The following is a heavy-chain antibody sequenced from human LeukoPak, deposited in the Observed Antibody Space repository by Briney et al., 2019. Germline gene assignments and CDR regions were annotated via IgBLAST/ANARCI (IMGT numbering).Heavy chain of an antibody. CDR2: IYYSGST. CDR3: ARTAVLRFLEWFPGWFDP. Sequence: SETLSLTCTVSGGSISSSSYYWGCIRQPPGKGLEWIGSIYYSGSTYYNPSLKSRVTISVDTSKNQFSLKLSSVTAADTAVYYCARTAVLRFLEWFPGWFDPWGQGTLVTVSS. D-gene: IGHD3-3*01. J-gene: IGHJ5*02. CDR1: GGSISSSSYY. V-gene: IGHV4-39*01.